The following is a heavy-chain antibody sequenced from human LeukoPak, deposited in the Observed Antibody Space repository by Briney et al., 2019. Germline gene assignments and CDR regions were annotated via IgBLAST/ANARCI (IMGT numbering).Heavy chain of an antibody. D-gene: IGHD4-11*01. CDR3: ARSYSNHVFGMDV. V-gene: IGHV3-66*01. J-gene: IGHJ6*02. Sequence: GGSLRLSCVASGFIVSSYYMTWVRQAPGKGLEWVSVIYSGGSTYYADSVKGRVAISRDNSKNTVFLQMSSVRAEDTAVYYCARSYSNHVFGMDVWGQGTTVTVTS. CDR1: GFIVSSYY. CDR2: IYSGGST.